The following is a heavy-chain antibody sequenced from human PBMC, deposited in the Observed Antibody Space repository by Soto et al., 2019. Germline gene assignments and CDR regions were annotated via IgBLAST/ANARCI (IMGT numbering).Heavy chain of an antibody. D-gene: IGHD3-10*01. CDR3: ARDLPYSGSEGGYMDV. Sequence: GGSLRLSCAASGFTFSSYWMSRVRQAPGKGLEWVADIKQDGSEKYYVDSVKGRFTISRDNAKNSLYLQMNSLRAEDTAVYYCARDLPYSGSEGGYMDVWGKGTTVTVSS. CDR1: GFTFSSYW. J-gene: IGHJ6*03. V-gene: IGHV3-7*01. CDR2: IKQDGSEK.